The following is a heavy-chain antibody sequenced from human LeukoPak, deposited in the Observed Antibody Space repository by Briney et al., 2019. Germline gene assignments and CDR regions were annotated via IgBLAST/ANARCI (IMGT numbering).Heavy chain of an antibody. CDR1: GGSFSGYY. Sequence: PSETLSLTCAVYGGSFSGYYWSWIRQPPGKGLEWIGEINHSGSTNYNPSLKSRVTISVDTSKNQFSLKLGSVTAADTAVYYCAKSSVAEFDYWGQGTLVTVSS. CDR2: INHSGST. V-gene: IGHV4-34*01. J-gene: IGHJ4*02. CDR3: AKSSVAEFDY. D-gene: IGHD6-19*01.